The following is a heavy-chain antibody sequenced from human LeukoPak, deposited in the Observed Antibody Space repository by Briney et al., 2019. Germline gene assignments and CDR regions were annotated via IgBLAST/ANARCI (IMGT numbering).Heavy chain of an antibody. V-gene: IGHV4-39*01. J-gene: IGHJ4*02. D-gene: IGHD3-22*01. CDR1: GGSISSSSYY. CDR3: ARHVYYDSSGYFDY. Sequence: SETLSLTCTVSGGSISSSSYYWGWIRQPPGKGLEWIGSIYYSGSTYYNPSLKSRVTISVDTSKNQFSLKLSSVTAADTAVYYCARHVYYDSSGYFDYWGQGTLVTVSP. CDR2: IYYSGST.